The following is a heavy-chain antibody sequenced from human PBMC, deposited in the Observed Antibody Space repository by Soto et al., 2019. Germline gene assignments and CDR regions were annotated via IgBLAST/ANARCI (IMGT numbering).Heavy chain of an antibody. D-gene: IGHD6-13*01. V-gene: IGHV4-59*01. Sequence: QVQLQESGPGLLKPSETLSLTCTVSGGSISSYFYIWVRQPPGKGLEWIGSVYYTGPTDYNPSLKSRVTISVDTSTTQFSLNLRSVTAADTAVYYCARDLAAVPRAFDYWGRGTLVTVSS. J-gene: IGHJ4*02. CDR3: ARDLAAVPRAFDY. CDR1: GGSISSYF. CDR2: VYYTGPT.